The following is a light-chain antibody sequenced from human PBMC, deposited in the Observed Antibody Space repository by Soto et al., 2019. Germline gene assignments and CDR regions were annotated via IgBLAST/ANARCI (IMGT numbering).Light chain of an antibody. J-gene: IGLJ3*02. V-gene: IGLV2-8*01. Sequence: QSALTQPPSASGSPGQSVAISCTGTSSDVGGYNYVSWYQQHPGKAPKLMIYEVNKRPSGVPDRFSGSKSGTSASLAISGLQSEDEATYYCAAWDDSLNGRVFGGGTQLTVL. CDR3: AAWDDSLNGRV. CDR2: EVN. CDR1: SSDVGGYNY.